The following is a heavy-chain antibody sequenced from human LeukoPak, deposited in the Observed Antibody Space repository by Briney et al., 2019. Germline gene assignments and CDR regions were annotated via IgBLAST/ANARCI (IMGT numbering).Heavy chain of an antibody. Sequence: PGGSLRLSCAASGFTVSSNYMSWVRQAPGKGLEWVSVIYSGGSTYYPGSVKGRFTISRENAKNSLYLQMNSLRAGDTAVYYCARVPPWSSSWYDSWGQGTLVTVSS. V-gene: IGHV3-53*01. CDR1: GFTVSSNY. CDR2: IYSGGST. J-gene: IGHJ5*01. D-gene: IGHD2-2*01. CDR3: ARVPPWSSSWYDS.